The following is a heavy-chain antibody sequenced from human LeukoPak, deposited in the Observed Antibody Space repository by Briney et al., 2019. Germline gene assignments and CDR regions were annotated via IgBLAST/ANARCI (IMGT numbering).Heavy chain of an antibody. D-gene: IGHD2-2*01. Sequence: SETLSLTCTVSGGSISSYYWSWIRQPPGKGLEWIGYIYTSGSTNYNPSLKSRVTISVDTSKNQFSLKLSSVTAADTAVYYCARHGVGVPAATGGRFDPWGQGTLVTVSS. J-gene: IGHJ5*02. CDR1: GGSISSYY. CDR3: ARHGVGVPAATGGRFDP. CDR2: IYTSGST. V-gene: IGHV4-4*09.